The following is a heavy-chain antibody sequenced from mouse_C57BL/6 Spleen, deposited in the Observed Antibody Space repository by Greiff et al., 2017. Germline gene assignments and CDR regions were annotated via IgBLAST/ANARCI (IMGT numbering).Heavy chain of an antibody. Sequence: QVQLQQSGPELVKPGASVKISCKASGYAFSSPWMNWVKQRPGKGLEWIGRIYPGDGDTNYNGKFKGKATLTADKSSSTAYMQLSSLTSEDSAVYFCARPYYGNYYAMDYWGQGTSVTVSS. CDR1: GYAFSSPW. D-gene: IGHD2-10*01. CDR2: IYPGDGDT. V-gene: IGHV1-82*01. CDR3: ARPYYGNYYAMDY. J-gene: IGHJ4*01.